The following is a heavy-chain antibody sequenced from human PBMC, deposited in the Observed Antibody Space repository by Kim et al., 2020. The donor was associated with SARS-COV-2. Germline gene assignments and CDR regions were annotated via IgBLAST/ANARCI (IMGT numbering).Heavy chain of an antibody. CDR3: AREGLKYLGLSGYYYGMDV. CDR2: ISSSSSYI. D-gene: IGHD3-16*01. Sequence: GGSLRLSCAASGFTFSSYSMNWVRQAPGKGLEWVSSISSSSSYIYYADSVKGRFTISRDNAKNSLYLQMNSLRAEDTAVYYCAREGLKYLGLSGYYYGMDVWGQGTTVTVSS. CDR1: GFTFSSYS. V-gene: IGHV3-21*01. J-gene: IGHJ6*02.